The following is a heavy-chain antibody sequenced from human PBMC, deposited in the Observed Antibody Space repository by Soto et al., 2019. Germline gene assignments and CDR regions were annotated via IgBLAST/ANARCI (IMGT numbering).Heavy chain of an antibody. D-gene: IGHD2-15*01. V-gene: IGHV1-69*12. CDR3: ARSGGLDRDFNY. J-gene: IGHJ4*02. Sequence: QVQLVQSGAEVKKPGSSVKVSCKASGGTFSSDSFSWVRQAPGQGLEWMGGIIPMFDTPIYAQKFQDIVTITADESTSTAYMQLSSLRSGDTAVYYCARSGGLDRDFNYWGQGSLVTVSS. CDR1: GGTFSSDS. CDR2: IIPMFDTP.